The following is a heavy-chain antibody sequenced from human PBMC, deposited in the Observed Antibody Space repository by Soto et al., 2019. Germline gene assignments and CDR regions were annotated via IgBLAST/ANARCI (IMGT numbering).Heavy chain of an antibody. D-gene: IGHD3-3*01. J-gene: IGHJ3*02. Sequence: PSETLSLTCTVSGGSISSGGYYWSWIRQHPGKGLEWIGYIYHSGSTYYNPSLKSRVTISVDRSKNQFSLKLSSVTAADTAVYYCARASDPYYDFWSGYSPQLDAFDIRGQGTTVTVSS. CDR2: IYHSGST. CDR1: GGSISSGGYY. V-gene: IGHV4-30-2*01. CDR3: ARASDPYYDFWSGYSPQLDAFDI.